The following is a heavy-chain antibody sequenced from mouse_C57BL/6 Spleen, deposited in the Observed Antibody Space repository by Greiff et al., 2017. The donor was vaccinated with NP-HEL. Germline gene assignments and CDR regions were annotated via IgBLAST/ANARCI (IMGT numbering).Heavy chain of an antibody. CDR3: ARGPN. CDR1: GYTFTDYY. CDR2: IYPGSGNT. Sequence: VMLVESGAELVRPGASVKLSCKASGYTFTDYYINWVKQRPGQGLEWIARIYPGSGNTYYNEKFKGKATLTAEKSSSTAYMQLSSLTSEDSAVYFCARGPNWGQGTTLTVSS. J-gene: IGHJ2*01. V-gene: IGHV1-76*01.